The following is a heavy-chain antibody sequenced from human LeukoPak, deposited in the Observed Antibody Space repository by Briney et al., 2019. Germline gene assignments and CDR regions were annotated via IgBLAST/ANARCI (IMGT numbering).Heavy chain of an antibody. CDR3: AKVVTSILATEGYYFDY. Sequence: SETLSLSCAVYVRSFTGYYWSWIRQPPGKGLEWIGEINHSGSTNYNPSLKSRVTISIDTSKNQFSLKLSSGTAADTAVYYCAKVVTSILATEGYYFDYWGKGTLVTVSS. V-gene: IGHV4-34*01. J-gene: IGHJ4*02. D-gene: IGHD2-21*02. CDR2: INHSGST. CDR1: VRSFTGYY.